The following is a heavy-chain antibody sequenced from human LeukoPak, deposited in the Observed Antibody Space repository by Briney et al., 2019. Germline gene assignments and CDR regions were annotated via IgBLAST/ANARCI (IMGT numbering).Heavy chain of an antibody. Sequence: SVKVSCKASGGTFSSYAISWVRQAPGQGLEWMGRIIPILGIANYAQKFQGRVTITADKSTSTAYMELSSLRSEDTAVYYCAREGPRFGELLISPSYYYGMDVWGQGTTVTVSS. CDR1: GGTFSSYA. V-gene: IGHV1-69*04. D-gene: IGHD3-10*01. J-gene: IGHJ6*02. CDR3: AREGPRFGELLISPSYYYGMDV. CDR2: IIPILGIA.